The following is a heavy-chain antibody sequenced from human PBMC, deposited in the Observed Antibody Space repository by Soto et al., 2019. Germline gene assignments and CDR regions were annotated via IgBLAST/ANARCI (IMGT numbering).Heavy chain of an antibody. CDR3: GRHLWGYCGTDCYPLDV. CDR1: GGSISGYY. J-gene: IGHJ6*02. Sequence: PSETLSLTCTVSGGSISGYYWSWIRQPPGTGLEWIGYMYNTGSTVYNPSFKSRVTISVDTSKNQFSLKLNSVTAADTAVYYCGRHLWGYCGTDCYPLDVWGQGTTVTVSS. V-gene: IGHV4-59*01. D-gene: IGHD2-21*02. CDR2: MYNTGST.